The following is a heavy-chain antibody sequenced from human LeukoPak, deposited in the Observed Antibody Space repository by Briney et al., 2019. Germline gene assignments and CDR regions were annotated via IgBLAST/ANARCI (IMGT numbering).Heavy chain of an antibody. V-gene: IGHV1-18*01. J-gene: IGHJ4*02. CDR3: AREVDSSGYYRPFDY. CDR1: GYTFTSYG. Sequence: ASVKVSCKASGYTFTSYGISWVRQAPGQGLEWMGWISAYNGNTNYAQRLQGRVTMTTDTSTSTAYMELRSLRSDDTAVYYCAREVDSSGYYRPFDYWGQGTLVTVSS. CDR2: ISAYNGNT. D-gene: IGHD3-22*01.